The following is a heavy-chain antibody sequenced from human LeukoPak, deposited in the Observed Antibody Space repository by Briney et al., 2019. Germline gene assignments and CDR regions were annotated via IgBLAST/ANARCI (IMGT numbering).Heavy chain of an antibody. CDR1: GYTFTTYG. CDR3: ARDGRGHWDTRIWYLGNWFDP. D-gene: IGHD6-13*01. V-gene: IGHV1-18*01. Sequence: ASVKVSCKASGYTFTTYGISWVRQAPGQGPEWMGWISTYSGNTHYAQELQGRVTLTTDTSTSTAYMDLRSLRSDDTAVYYCARDGRGHWDTRIWYLGNWFDPWGKGTLVTVSS. CDR2: ISTYSGNT. J-gene: IGHJ5*02.